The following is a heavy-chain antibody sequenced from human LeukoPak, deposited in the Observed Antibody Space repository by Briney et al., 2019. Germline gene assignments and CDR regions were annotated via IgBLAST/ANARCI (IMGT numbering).Heavy chain of an antibody. CDR2: FTADGSRT. CDR3: ARAQMGTPTDC. D-gene: IGHD1-14*01. J-gene: IGHJ4*02. CDR1: GFTLSDYA. Sequence: GGSLRLSCAASGFTLSDYAMYWVRQAPGKGLVWVSRFTADGSRTIYADSVMGRFTVPRDIAKNTLYLQMYSLRAEDTAVYYCARAQMGTPTDCWGQGTLVTVSS. V-gene: IGHV3-74*01.